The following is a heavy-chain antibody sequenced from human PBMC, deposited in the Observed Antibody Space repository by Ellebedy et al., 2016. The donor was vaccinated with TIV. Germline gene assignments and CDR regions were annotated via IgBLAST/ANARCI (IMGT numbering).Heavy chain of an antibody. CDR1: GYTFTSYG. Sequence: ASVKVSCKASGYTFTSYGIIWVRQAPGQGLEWMGWISAYNGATNYARNLQDRVTMTTDTSTNTAYTELRSLRSYDTAVYYCVREGRLGNYAAPPHFWGQGTLVTVSS. CDR2: ISAYNGAT. J-gene: IGHJ4*02. D-gene: IGHD2-2*01. V-gene: IGHV1-18*04. CDR3: VREGRLGNYAAPPHF.